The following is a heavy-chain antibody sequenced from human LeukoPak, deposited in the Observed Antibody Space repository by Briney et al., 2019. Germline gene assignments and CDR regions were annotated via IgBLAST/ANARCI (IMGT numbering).Heavy chain of an antibody. D-gene: IGHD3-22*01. Sequence: GGSLRLSCAASGFTFSNYAMNWVRQAPGKGLEWVSAISGSGGSTYYADSVKGRFTISRDNSKNTLYLHMNSLRAEDTAVYYCAKQGTYYDSSGPIDYWGQGTLVTVSS. CDR1: GFTFSNYA. CDR3: AKQGTYYDSSGPIDY. J-gene: IGHJ4*02. V-gene: IGHV3-23*01. CDR2: ISGSGGST.